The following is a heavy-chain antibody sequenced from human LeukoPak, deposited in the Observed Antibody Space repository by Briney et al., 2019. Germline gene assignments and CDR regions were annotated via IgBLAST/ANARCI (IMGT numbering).Heavy chain of an antibody. CDR1: GFTFDDNG. CDR2: LNWNGGTT. V-gene: IGHV3-20*04. J-gene: IGHJ4*02. CDR3: ATHSYYYGSGSYPHYLDY. Sequence: GGSLRLSCAASGFTFDDNGMSWVRQAPGKGLEWVSGLNWNGGTTGYADSVKGRFTISRDNAKNFLYLQMNCLRAEDTALYYCATHSYYYGSGSYPHYLDYWGQGTLVTVSS. D-gene: IGHD3-10*01.